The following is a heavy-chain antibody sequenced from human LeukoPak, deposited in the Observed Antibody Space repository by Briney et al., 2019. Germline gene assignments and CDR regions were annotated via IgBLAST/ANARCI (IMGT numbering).Heavy chain of an antibody. J-gene: IGHJ4*02. CDR2: ISGSGGST. CDR3: AKVTPLWIRDAGYFDY. Sequence: PGGSLRLSCAASGFTFSSYWMSWVRQAPGKGLEWVSAISGSGGSTYYADSVKGRFTISRDNSKNTLYLQMNSLRAEDTAVYYCAKVTPLWIRDAGYFDYWGQGTLVTVSS. D-gene: IGHD5-12*01. V-gene: IGHV3-23*01. CDR1: GFTFSSYW.